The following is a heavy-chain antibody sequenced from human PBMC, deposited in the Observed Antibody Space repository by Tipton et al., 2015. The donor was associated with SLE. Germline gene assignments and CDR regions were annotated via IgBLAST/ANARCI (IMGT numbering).Heavy chain of an antibody. V-gene: IGHV4-34*01. D-gene: IGHD3-3*01. CDR2: INHSGST. CDR3: ARDEGPPDTFWSPQFGFDP. Sequence: TLSLTCAVYGGSFSGYYWSWIRQPPGKGLEWIGEINHSGSTNYNPSLKSRVTISVDTSKNQFSLKLSSVTAADPAVYYCARDEGPPDTFWSPQFGFDPWGQGTLVTVSS. J-gene: IGHJ5*02. CDR1: GGSFSGYY.